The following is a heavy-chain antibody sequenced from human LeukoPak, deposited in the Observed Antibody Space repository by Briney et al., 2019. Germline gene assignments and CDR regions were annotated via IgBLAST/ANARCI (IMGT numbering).Heavy chain of an antibody. CDR1: GIPFDSYA. Sequence: GGSLRLSCAAAGIPFDSYAMSWVRQAPGKGLEWISVISGSGGRTSYADSVKGRFIISRNNSKNTLHLQMHSLRAEDTAVYYCVKEKLAYCGGDCFGEYFQDWGQGTLVTVSS. V-gene: IGHV3-23*01. J-gene: IGHJ1*01. CDR2: ISGSGGRT. CDR3: VKEKLAYCGGDCFGEYFQD. D-gene: IGHD2-21*02.